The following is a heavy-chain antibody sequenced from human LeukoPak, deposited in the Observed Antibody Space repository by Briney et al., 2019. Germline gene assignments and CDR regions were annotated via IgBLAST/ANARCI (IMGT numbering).Heavy chain of an antibody. V-gene: IGHV4-61*02. J-gene: IGHJ6*03. CDR3: ARDSKLWFGGPRYYYMDV. CDR2: IYTSGST. D-gene: IGHD3-10*01. Sequence: PSETLSLTCTVSGGSISSGRYYWSWIRQPAGKGLEWFGRIYTSGSTNYNPSLKSRVTISVDTSKNQFSLKLSSVTAADTAVYYCARDSKLWFGGPRYYYMDVWGKGTTVTISS. CDR1: GGSISSGRYY.